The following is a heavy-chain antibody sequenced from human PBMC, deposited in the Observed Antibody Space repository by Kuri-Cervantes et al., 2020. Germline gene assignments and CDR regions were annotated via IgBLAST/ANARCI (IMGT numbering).Heavy chain of an antibody. D-gene: IGHD3-3*02. V-gene: IGHV3-30-3*01. J-gene: IGHJ3*02. Sequence: LSLTCAASGFTFSDYYMSWIRQAPGKGLEWVAVISYDGSNKYYADSVKGRFTISRDNSKNTLYLQMNSLRAEDTAVYYCARELASLNAFDIWGQGTMVTVSS. CDR2: ISYDGSNK. CDR3: ARELASLNAFDI. CDR1: GFTFSDYY.